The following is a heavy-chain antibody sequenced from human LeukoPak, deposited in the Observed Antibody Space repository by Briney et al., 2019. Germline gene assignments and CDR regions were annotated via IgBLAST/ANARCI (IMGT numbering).Heavy chain of an antibody. Sequence: GGSLRHSCADSGFTSSGPSRCLVREDPGKGLEWVANIKQDGSEKYHVESVKGRFTISRDKAKNSLYLQMNSLRDEDTAMYHCARDAAVDGSGSYRVQSYWGQGTLVTVSS. CDR1: GFTSSGPS. D-gene: IGHD3-10*01. CDR3: ARDAAVDGSGSYRVQSY. V-gene: IGHV3-7*01. J-gene: IGHJ4*02. CDR2: IKQDGSEK.